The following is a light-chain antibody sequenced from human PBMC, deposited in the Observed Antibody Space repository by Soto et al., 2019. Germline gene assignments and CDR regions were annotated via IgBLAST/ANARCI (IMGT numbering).Light chain of an antibody. CDR3: HQYATSPIT. V-gene: IGKV3-20*01. CDR1: QTVNSRW. CDR2: HTS. Sequence: EIVLTQSPATLSSSPGERATLSCRASQTVNSRWAWYQHKPGQAPRLLIYHTSNRATGIPARFSGSGSGTDFTLTISRLEPEDFAVYYCHQYATSPITFGQGTRLEIK. J-gene: IGKJ5*01.